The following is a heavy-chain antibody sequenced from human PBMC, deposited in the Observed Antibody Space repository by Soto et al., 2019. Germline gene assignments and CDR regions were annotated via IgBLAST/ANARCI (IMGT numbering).Heavy chain of an antibody. CDR2: ISGSGGST. CDR3: AKDAQYSSSPLDAFDI. Sequence: EVQLLESGGGLVQPGGSLRLSCAASGFTFSSYAMSWVRQAPGKGLEWVSAISGSGGSTYYADSVKGRFTISRDNSKNTLNLQMNSLRAEDTAVYYCAKDAQYSSSPLDAFDIWGQGTMVTVSS. D-gene: IGHD6-6*01. J-gene: IGHJ3*02. V-gene: IGHV3-23*01. CDR1: GFTFSSYA.